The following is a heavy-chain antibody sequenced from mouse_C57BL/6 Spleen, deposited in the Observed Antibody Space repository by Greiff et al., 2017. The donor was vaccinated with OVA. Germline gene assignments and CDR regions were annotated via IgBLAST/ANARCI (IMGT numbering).Heavy chain of an antibody. CDR2: IDPEDGET. J-gene: IGHJ1*03. V-gene: IGHV14-2*01. D-gene: IGHD1-1*01. CDR3: ARSGYYGSSWYFDV. CDR1: GFNIKDYY. Sequence: VQLKQSGAELVKPGASVKLSCTASGFNIKDYYMHWVKQRTEQGLEWIGRIDPEDGETKYAPKFPGKATITADTSSNTAYLQLSSLTSEDTAVYYCARSGYYGSSWYFDVWGTGTTVTVSA.